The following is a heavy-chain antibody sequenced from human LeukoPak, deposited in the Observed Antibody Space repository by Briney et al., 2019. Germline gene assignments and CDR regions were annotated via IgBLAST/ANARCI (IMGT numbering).Heavy chain of an antibody. CDR1: GFTFSSYG. Sequence: GGSLRLSCAASGFTFSSYGMHWVRQAPGKGLEWVAFIRYDGSNKYYADSVKGRFTISRDNSKNTLYLQMNSLRAEDTAVYYCARVSIGAAARQNYYFDYWGQGTLVTVSS. J-gene: IGHJ4*02. D-gene: IGHD6-13*01. V-gene: IGHV3-30*02. CDR3: ARVSIGAAARQNYYFDY. CDR2: IRYDGSNK.